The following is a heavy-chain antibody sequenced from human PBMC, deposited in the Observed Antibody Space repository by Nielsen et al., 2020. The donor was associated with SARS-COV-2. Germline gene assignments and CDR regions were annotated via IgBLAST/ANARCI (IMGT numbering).Heavy chain of an antibody. CDR3: AREPLYYYDSSGYPGGY. J-gene: IGHJ4*02. D-gene: IGHD3-22*01. Sequence: VREAPGKGLEWVSSISSTGNYIYYADSVKGRFTTSRDNAKNSLFLQMNSLRAEDTAVYYCAREPLYYYDSSGYPGGYWGQGTLVTVSS. CDR2: ISSTGNYI. V-gene: IGHV3-21*01.